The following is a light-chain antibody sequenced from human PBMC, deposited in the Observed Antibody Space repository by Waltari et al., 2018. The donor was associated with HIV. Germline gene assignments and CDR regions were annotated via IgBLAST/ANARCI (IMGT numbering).Light chain of an antibody. CDR1: RSNRGRNA. Sequence: HSALTQPPSASGTPGQRVTISCSGGRSNRGRNAVSWYHQVPVTAPKFLIYTNNQRPAGGHDRCSGSKSGTAASLAISGLQSEDEADYCCAAWDDNLDAALFGGGTKLTVL. CDR3: AAWDDNLDAAL. V-gene: IGLV1-44*01. CDR2: TNN. J-gene: IGLJ2*01.